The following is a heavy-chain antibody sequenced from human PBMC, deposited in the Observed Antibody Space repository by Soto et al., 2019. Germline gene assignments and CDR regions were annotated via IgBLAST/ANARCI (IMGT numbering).Heavy chain of an antibody. D-gene: IGHD3-9*01. J-gene: IGHJ6*02. CDR2: IYYSVST. CDR1: GGSISSGGYY. V-gene: IGHV4-61*08. Sequence: SETLSLTCTVSGGSISSGGYYWSWIRQHPGKGLEWIGYIYYSVSTNYNPSLKSRVTISVDTSKNQFSLKLSSVTAADTAVYYCARHSPPMYDILTGTTLDPYNGMDVWGQGTTVTVSS. CDR3: ARHSPPMYDILTGTTLDPYNGMDV.